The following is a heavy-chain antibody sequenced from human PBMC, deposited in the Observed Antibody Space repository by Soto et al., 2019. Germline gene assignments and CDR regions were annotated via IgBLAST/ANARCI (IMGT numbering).Heavy chain of an antibody. J-gene: IGHJ6*02. CDR3: ARAYSGRLPRRADYYYALDV. D-gene: IGHD2-15*01. Sequence: PGGSLRLSCAASGFSFSSYAMSWVRQAPGKGLEWVSAIGSAHDPYYLGSVKGRFSISRENAKNSLYLQMNSLTTGDTAVYYCARAYSGRLPRRADYYYALDVWGQGTTVTVSS. V-gene: IGHV3-13*05. CDR1: GFSFSSYA. CDR2: IGSAHDP.